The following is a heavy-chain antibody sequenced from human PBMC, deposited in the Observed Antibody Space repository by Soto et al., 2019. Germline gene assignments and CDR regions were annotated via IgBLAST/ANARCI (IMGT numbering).Heavy chain of an antibody. D-gene: IGHD6-19*01. CDR2: IYWDDDK. CDR3: AHSPQSQVNNWFYP. J-gene: IGHJ5*02. Sequence: QLTLKESGPTLGTPTQTLTLTCTFSGFSLSTRGVGVCWIRQPPGKALEWLALIYWDDDKRYSPSLKSRLTITKHTSETQVVLTMTTMAPVDTATYYCAHSPQSQVNNWFYPWGQGTLVTFSS. CDR1: GFSLSTRGVG. V-gene: IGHV2-5*02.